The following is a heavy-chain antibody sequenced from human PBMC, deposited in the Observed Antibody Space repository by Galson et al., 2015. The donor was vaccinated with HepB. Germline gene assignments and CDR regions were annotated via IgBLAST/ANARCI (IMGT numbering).Heavy chain of an antibody. V-gene: IGHV3-9*01. CDR3: AKDIVGWGFIGFGAARSPGPAAFDI. CDR2: ISWNSGSI. Sequence: SLRLSCAASGFTFDDYAMHWVRQAPGKGLEWVSGISWNSGSIGYADSVKGRFTISRDNAKNSLYLQMNSLRAEDTALYYCAKDIVGWGFIGFGAARSPGPAAFDIWGQGTMVTVSS. CDR1: GFTFDDYA. D-gene: IGHD6-6*01. J-gene: IGHJ3*02.